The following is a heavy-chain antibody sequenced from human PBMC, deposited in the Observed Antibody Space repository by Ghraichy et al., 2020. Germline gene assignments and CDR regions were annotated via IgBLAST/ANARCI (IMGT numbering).Heavy chain of an antibody. Sequence: SQTLSLTCTVAGGSISSYYWSWIRQPAGKGLEWIGRIFINGGTNYNPSLKSRVTISVDTSKNQISRKLHSVTAADTAVDYCANFDDAFDIWGPGTMVSVSS. CDR3: ANFDDAFDI. CDR1: GGSISSYY. CDR2: IFINGGT. V-gene: IGHV4-4*07. J-gene: IGHJ3*02.